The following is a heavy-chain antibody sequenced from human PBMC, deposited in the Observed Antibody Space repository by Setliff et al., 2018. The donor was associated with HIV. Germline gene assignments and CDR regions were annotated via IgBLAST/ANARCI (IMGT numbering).Heavy chain of an antibody. CDR3: AKGSKWLLLSECLHH. J-gene: IGHJ1*01. CDR1: GFTFTSYA. Sequence: GGSLRLSCAASGFTFTSYAINWVRQAPGKGLEWVSGISGNGDSTYYADSVKGRFSISRDNSKNTLYLQMNSLRAEDTAVYYCAKGSKWLLLSECLHHWGQGTLVTVSS. V-gene: IGHV3-23*01. D-gene: IGHD3-22*01. CDR2: ISGNGDST.